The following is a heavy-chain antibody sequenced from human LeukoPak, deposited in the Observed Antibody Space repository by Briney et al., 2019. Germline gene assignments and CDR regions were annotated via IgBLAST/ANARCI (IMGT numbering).Heavy chain of an antibody. CDR2: TSSSDAGK. Sequence: GGSLRLSCAASGFTFSSYSMNWVRRAPGKGLEWVSATSSSDAGKYYADSVRGRFTISRDNSRNTMYLQMNSLRAENAAVYYCAKAPVTSCRGAFCYPFDSWGQGTVVTVSS. CDR1: GFTFSSYS. D-gene: IGHD2-15*01. V-gene: IGHV3-23*01. CDR3: AKAPVTSCRGAFCYPFDS. J-gene: IGHJ4*02.